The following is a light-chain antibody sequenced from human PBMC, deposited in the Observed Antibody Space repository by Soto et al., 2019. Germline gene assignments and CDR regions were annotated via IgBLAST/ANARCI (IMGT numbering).Light chain of an antibody. J-gene: IGKJ2*01. CDR3: HQYDDGPYT. CDR1: QSVSSNY. V-gene: IGKV3-20*01. CDR2: GAS. Sequence: EIVLTQSPGTLSLSPGERATLSCRASQSVSSNYLAWYQQKPGQAPRLLIYGASSRATGIPDRFSASGSGTDFTLTISRLEPEDFAVYYCHQYDDGPYTFGQGTKVDIK.